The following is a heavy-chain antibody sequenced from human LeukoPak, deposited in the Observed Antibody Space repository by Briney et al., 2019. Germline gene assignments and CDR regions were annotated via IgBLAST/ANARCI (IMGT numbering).Heavy chain of an antibody. V-gene: IGHV3-30-3*01. CDR1: GFTFSSYA. Sequence: GGFLRLSCAASGFTFSSYAMHWVRQAPGKGLEWVAVISYDGSNKYYADSVKGRFTISRDNSKNTLYLQMNSLRAEDTAVYYCARSRSSYSSSSGGDYWGQGTLVTVSS. CDR2: ISYDGSNK. D-gene: IGHD6-6*01. J-gene: IGHJ4*02. CDR3: ARSRSSYSSSSGGDY.